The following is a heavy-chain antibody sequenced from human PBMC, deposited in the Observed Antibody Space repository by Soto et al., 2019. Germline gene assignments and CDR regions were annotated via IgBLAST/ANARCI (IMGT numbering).Heavy chain of an antibody. CDR3: ARDDVDTAMPYGMDV. V-gene: IGHV1-69*05. D-gene: IGHD5-18*01. CDR1: GGTFSSYA. J-gene: IGHJ6*02. CDR2: IIPIFGTA. Sequence: QVQLVQSGAEVKKPGSSVKVSCKASGGTFSSYAISWVRQAPGQGLEWMGGIIPIFGTANYAQKFQGRVTXTPXXSXRTAYMELSSLRSEDTAVYYCARDDVDTAMPYGMDVWGQGTTVTVSS.